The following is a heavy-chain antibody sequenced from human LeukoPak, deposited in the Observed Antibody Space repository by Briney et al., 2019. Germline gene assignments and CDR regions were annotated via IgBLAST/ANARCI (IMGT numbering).Heavy chain of an antibody. CDR3: AKDIKRGSFARLGYYFDY. CDR2: IKQDGSQK. J-gene: IGHJ4*02. CDR1: GFNFSNYW. Sequence: PGGSLRLSCAASGFNFSNYWVTWVRQAPGKGLEWVANIKQDGSQKYYVDSVKGRFTISRDNAKNSLYLQMNSLRAEDMALYYCAKDIKRGSFARLGYYFDYWGQGTLVTVSS. D-gene: IGHD6-6*01. V-gene: IGHV3-7*03.